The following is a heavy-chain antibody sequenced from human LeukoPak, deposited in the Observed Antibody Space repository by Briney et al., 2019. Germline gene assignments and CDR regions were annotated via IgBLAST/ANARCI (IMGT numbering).Heavy chain of an antibody. D-gene: IGHD2-8*01. Sequence: SETLSLTCTVSGGSISSSSYYCGWIRQPPGKGLEWIGSIYHSGSTYYNPSLKSRVTLSVETSKHQFSLKLSSVTAADTAVYYCAGSTYDNWFDPWGQGTLVTVSS. CDR3: AGSTYDNWFDP. CDR2: IYHSGST. CDR1: GGSISSSSYY. V-gene: IGHV4-39*01. J-gene: IGHJ5*02.